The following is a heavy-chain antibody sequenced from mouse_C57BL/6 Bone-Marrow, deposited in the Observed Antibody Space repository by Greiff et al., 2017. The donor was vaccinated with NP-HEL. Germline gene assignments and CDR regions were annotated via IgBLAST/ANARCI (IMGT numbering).Heavy chain of an antibody. Sequence: ESGPGLVKPSQSLSLTCSVTGYSITSGYYWNWIRQFPGNKLEWMGYISYDGSNNYNPSLKNRISITRDTSKNQFFLKLNSVTTEDTATYYCARANGYDERTWFAYWGQGTLVTVSA. CDR2: ISYDGSN. CDR3: ARANGYDERTWFAY. V-gene: IGHV3-6*01. CDR1: GYSITSGYY. J-gene: IGHJ3*01. D-gene: IGHD2-2*01.